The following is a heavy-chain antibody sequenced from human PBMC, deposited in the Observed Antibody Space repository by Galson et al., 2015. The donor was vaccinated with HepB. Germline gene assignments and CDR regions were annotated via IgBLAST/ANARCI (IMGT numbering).Heavy chain of an antibody. CDR1: GGSISGSY. J-gene: IGHJ4*02. Sequence: ETLSLTCAVSGGSISGSYWSWIRQPPGKGLEWIGNVYYSGTTNYTPSLKSRVIISVDTSKNQFSLKLSSVTAADTAVYYCAREWVPSPSGSYGHEIDYWGQGTLVTVSS. D-gene: IGHD1-26*01. V-gene: IGHV4-59*12. CDR2: VYYSGTT. CDR3: AREWVPSPSGSYGHEIDY.